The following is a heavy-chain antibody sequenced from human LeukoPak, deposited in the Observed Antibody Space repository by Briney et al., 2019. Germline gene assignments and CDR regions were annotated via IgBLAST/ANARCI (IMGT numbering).Heavy chain of an antibody. V-gene: IGHV4-31*03. CDR1: GDSISNGGSISNGGHY. CDR2: IYHSGNT. CDR3: ARDTRIEWLRFLDY. D-gene: IGHD5-12*01. Sequence: SETLSLTCTVSGDSISNGGSISNGGHYWSWIRQFPGKGLEWIGYIYHSGNTYYNPSLESRVTISVDTSENRFSLKLNSVTAADTAIYYCARDTRIEWLRFLDYWGQGILVTVSS. J-gene: IGHJ4*02.